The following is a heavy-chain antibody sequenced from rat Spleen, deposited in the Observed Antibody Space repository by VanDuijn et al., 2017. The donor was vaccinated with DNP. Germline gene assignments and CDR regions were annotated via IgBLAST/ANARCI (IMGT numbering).Heavy chain of an antibody. CDR3: AKGPNYGGWSDYFDY. D-gene: IGHD1-11*01. CDR2: INKDSSTI. J-gene: IGHJ2*01. Sequence: EVKLVESGGGLVQPGSSLKLSCAASGFNFNDYWMGWVRQAPGTGLEWIGQINKDSSTINYNPSLKEKITISRDNAQNTLYLQMSKLGSEDTAIYYCAKGPNYGGWSDYFDYWGQGVMVTVSS. V-gene: IGHV4-2*01. CDR1: GFNFNDYW.